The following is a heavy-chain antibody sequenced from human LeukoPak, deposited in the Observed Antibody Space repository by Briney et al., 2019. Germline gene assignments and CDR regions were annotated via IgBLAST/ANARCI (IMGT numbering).Heavy chain of an antibody. J-gene: IGHJ4*02. D-gene: IGHD6-19*01. CDR2: ISSSSSYI. CDR3: ARDARTIIAVAGTFDD. V-gene: IGHV3-21*01. Sequence: GGSLRLSCAASGFTFSTYGIHWVRQAPGKGLEWVSSISSSSSYIYYAESVKGRFTISRDNAKNSLYLQMNSLRAEDTAVYYCARDARTIIAVAGTFDDWGQGTLVTVSS. CDR1: GFTFSTYG.